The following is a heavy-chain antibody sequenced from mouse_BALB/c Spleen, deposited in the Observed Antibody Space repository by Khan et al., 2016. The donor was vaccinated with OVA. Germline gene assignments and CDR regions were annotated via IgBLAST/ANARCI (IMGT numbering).Heavy chain of an antibody. CDR2: IWNGGST. CDR3: ARNYDYDECLAY. Sequence: VQLKESGPGLVQPSQSLSITCTVSGFSLTSYGVHCVRQSPGKGLEWPGEIWNGGSTDYNAAFISRLSISKDNTKSQVFFKMNSRQANDTAIYYGARNYDYDECLAYWGQGTLVTVSA. V-gene: IGHV2-2*02. D-gene: IGHD2-4*01. CDR1: GFSLTSYG. J-gene: IGHJ3*01.